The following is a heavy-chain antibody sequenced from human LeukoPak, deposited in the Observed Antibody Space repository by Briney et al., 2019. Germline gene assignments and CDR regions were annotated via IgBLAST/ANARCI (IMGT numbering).Heavy chain of an antibody. CDR2: INHSGST. Sequence: PSETLSLTCAVYGGSFSGYYWSWIRQPPGKGLEWIGEINHSGSTNYNPSLKSRVTISVDTSKNQFSLKLSSVTAADTAVYYCARGRKGRITIFGVVRIYYFDYWGQGTLVTVSS. V-gene: IGHV4-34*01. J-gene: IGHJ4*02. CDR3: ARGRKGRITIFGVVRIYYFDY. CDR1: GGSFSGYY. D-gene: IGHD3-3*01.